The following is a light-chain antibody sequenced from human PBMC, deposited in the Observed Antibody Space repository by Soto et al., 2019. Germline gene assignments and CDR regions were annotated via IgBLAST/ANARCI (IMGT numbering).Light chain of an antibody. Sequence: QSVLTQPPSASGSPGQSVTISCTGTSSDVDGYNYVSWYQHHPGNAPKLLIYDVSNRPSGVSNRFSGSKSGNTASLTISGLQAEDEADYYCSSYTRSSTRVFGTGTKVTVL. J-gene: IGLJ1*01. CDR3: SSYTRSSTRV. CDR2: DVS. V-gene: IGLV2-14*03. CDR1: SSDVDGYNY.